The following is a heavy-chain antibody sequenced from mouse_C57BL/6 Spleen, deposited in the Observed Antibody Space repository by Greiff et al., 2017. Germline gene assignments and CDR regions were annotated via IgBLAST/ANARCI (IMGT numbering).Heavy chain of an antibody. CDR2: ISYDGSN. Sequence: VQLKESGPGLVKPSQSLSLTCSVTGYSFTSGYYWNWIRQFPGNKLEWMGYISYDGSNNYNPSLKNPNSITRDTSKNQFFLKLNSVTTENTATYYCARGAYSDYGAWFAYWGQGTLVTVSA. D-gene: IGHD2-13*01. J-gene: IGHJ3*01. CDR3: ARGAYSDYGAWFAY. V-gene: IGHV3-6*01. CDR1: GYSFTSGYY.